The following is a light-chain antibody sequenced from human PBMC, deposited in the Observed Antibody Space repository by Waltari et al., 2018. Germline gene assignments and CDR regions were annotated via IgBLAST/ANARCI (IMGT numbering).Light chain of an antibody. CDR1: SSNIGDNY. CDR3: AAWDGSLSGWV. V-gene: IGLV1-47*01. CDR2: RNN. Sequence: QSVLTQLPSASGTSGQGVTISCSGSSSNIGDNYVNWYQQFPGTSPRLLIHRNNRGPSGVADRFSGSKSGTSACLVISGLRSEDEADYHCAAWDGSLSGWVFGGGTKVTVL. J-gene: IGLJ3*02.